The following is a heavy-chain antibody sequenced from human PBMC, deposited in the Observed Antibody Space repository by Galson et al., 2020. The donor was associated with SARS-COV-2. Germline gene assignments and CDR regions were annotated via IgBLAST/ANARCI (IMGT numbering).Heavy chain of an antibody. Sequence: SETLSLTCTVSGGSISSGSNYWSWIRQPAGKGLEWIGRIYTSGITNDNPSLKSRVTISVDTSRNQFSLKLSALTAADTAVYFCARVPGVWGGAFDIWGQGTMVTVSS. CDR3: ARVPGVWGGAFDI. J-gene: IGHJ3*02. D-gene: IGHD3-16*01. CDR1: GGSISSGSNY. CDR2: IYTSGIT. V-gene: IGHV4-61*02.